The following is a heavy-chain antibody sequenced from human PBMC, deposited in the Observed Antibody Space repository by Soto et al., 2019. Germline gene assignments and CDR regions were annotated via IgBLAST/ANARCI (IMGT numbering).Heavy chain of an antibody. Sequence: GGSLSLSCAASGFPFTNYWMHWVRQAPGKGLVLVSLINGIGSTTGDADSVKGRFTISRDNVKNTLFLQMNSLRAEDTAVYYCVRGRDYALDVWGKGTTVTVSS. D-gene: IGHD3-16*01. J-gene: IGHJ6*04. CDR1: GFPFTNYW. CDR2: INGIGSTT. V-gene: IGHV3-74*01. CDR3: VRGRDYALDV.